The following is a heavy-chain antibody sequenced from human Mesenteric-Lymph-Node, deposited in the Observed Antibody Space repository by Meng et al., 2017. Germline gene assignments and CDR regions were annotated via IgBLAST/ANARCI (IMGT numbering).Heavy chain of an antibody. CDR2: INAGNGNT. CDR3: ARDSPLTYYYDSSGIFDY. D-gene: IGHD3-22*01. CDR1: GYTFTSYA. J-gene: IGHJ4*02. V-gene: IGHV1-3*01. Sequence: ASVKVSCKASGYTFTSYAMHWVRQAPGQRLEWMGWINAGNGNTKYSQKFQGRVTITRDTSASTAYMELSSLRSEDTAVYYCARDSPLTYYYDSSGIFDYWGQGTLVTVSS.